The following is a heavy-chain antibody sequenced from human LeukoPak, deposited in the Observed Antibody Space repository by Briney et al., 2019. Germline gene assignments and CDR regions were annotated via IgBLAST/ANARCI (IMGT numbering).Heavy chain of an antibody. CDR1: GFTFSSYS. CDR3: ARALTDSSGYSDAFDI. Sequence: GGSLRLSCAASGFTFSSYSMNWVRQAPGKGLEWVSSTSSSSSYIYYADSVKGRFTISRDNAKNSLYLQMNSLRAEDTAVYYCARALTDSSGYSDAFDIWGQGTMVTVSS. D-gene: IGHD3-22*01. V-gene: IGHV3-21*01. J-gene: IGHJ3*02. CDR2: TSSSSSYI.